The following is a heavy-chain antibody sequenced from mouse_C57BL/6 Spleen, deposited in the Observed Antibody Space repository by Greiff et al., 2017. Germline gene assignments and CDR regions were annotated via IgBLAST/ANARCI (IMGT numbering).Heavy chain of an antibody. D-gene: IGHD1-1*01. V-gene: IGHV1-62-2*01. Sequence: QVQLQQSGAELVKPGASVKLSCKASGYTFTEYPIHWVKQRSGQGLEWIGWFYPGSGSIKYNEKFKDKATLTADKSSSTVYMELSRLTSEDSAVYFCARHEAADYYGSSYGWYFDVWGTGTTVTVSS. CDR3: ARHEAADYYGSSYGWYFDV. CDR1: GYTFTEYP. CDR2: FYPGSGSI. J-gene: IGHJ1*03.